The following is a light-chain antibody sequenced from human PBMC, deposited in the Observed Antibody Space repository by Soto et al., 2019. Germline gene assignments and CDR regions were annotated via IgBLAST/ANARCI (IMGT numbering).Light chain of an antibody. V-gene: IGKV1-9*01. CDR3: QQLNSYPRT. Sequence: DIQLTQSPSFLSASVGDRVTITCRASQDITNYLAGIQQKPGKAPKLLIYAASTLQRGVPSRFSGSGSGTEFTLTISSLQTEDFATYYCQQLNSYPRTFGQGTKVEIK. CDR2: AAS. CDR1: QDITNY. J-gene: IGKJ1*01.